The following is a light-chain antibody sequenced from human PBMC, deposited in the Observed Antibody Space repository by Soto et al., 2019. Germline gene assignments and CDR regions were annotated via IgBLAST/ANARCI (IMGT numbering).Light chain of an antibody. CDR2: ELS. V-gene: IGKV2D-29*01. Sequence: EMVMSQTPPSLSVAPGDPASISCQPSERILHSDGKTYLYWYLQKPGQPPHLLIYELSNRLSGVPDKFSGSGSGTDFTLKISRVEAEDVGVYYCMQSIQVPITFGQGTRLEIK. CDR3: MQSIQVPIT. J-gene: IGKJ5*01. CDR1: ERILHSDGKTY.